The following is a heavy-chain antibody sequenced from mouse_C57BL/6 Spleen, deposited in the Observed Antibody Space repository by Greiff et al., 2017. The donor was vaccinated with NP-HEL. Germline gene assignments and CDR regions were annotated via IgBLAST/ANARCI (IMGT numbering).Heavy chain of an antibody. D-gene: IGHD2-3*01. CDR2: IYPRSGNT. Sequence: QVQLQQSGAELARPGASVKLSCKASGYTFTSYGISWVKQRTGQGLEWIGEIYPRSGNTYYNEKFKGKATLTADKSSSTAYMELRSLTSEDSAVYFCARRDDGYRYYFDYWGQGTTLTVSS. V-gene: IGHV1-81*01. CDR1: GYTFTSYG. J-gene: IGHJ2*01. CDR3: ARRDDGYRYYFDY.